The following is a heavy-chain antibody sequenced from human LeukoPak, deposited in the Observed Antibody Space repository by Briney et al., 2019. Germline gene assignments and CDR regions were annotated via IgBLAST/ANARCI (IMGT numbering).Heavy chain of an antibody. J-gene: IGHJ2*01. V-gene: IGHV3-23*01. D-gene: IGHD6-19*01. CDR3: AKSMTLQWRGFFDL. Sequence: GGSLRLSCAASGFTFSTYAMSWVRQAPGKGLEWVSTISDSDANTYYADSVRGRFTISRDNSKNTLYLQKNSLRADDTAIYYCAKSMTLQWRGFFDLWGRGTHVTVSS. CDR2: ISDSDANT. CDR1: GFTFSTYA.